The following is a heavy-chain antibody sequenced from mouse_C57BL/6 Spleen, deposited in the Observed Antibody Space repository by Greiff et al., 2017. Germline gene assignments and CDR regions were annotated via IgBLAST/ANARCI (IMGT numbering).Heavy chain of an antibody. CDR3: ARKSVTTVVPYYFDY. Sequence: VQLQQSGAELMKPGASVKLSCKATGYTFTGYWIEWVKQRPGHGLEWIGEILPGSGSTNYNEKFKGKATFTADTSSNTAYMPLSSLTTEDSAIYYCARKSVTTVVPYYFDYWGQGTTLTVSS. CDR1: GYTFTGYW. J-gene: IGHJ2*01. V-gene: IGHV1-9*01. CDR2: ILPGSGST. D-gene: IGHD1-1*01.